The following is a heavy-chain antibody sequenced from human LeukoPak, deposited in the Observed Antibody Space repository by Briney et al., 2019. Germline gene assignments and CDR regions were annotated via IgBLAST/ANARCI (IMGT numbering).Heavy chain of an antibody. CDR2: IYYSGST. CDR3: ARPYCSGGSCYWFDP. J-gene: IGHJ5*02. D-gene: IGHD2-15*01. Sequence: SETVSLTCTVSGGSISSSSYYWGWIRQPPGKGLEWIGSIYYSGSTYYNPSLKSRVTISVDTSKNQFSLKLSSVTAADTAVYYCARPYCSGGSCYWFDPWGQGTLVTVSS. CDR1: GGSISSSSYY. V-gene: IGHV4-39*01.